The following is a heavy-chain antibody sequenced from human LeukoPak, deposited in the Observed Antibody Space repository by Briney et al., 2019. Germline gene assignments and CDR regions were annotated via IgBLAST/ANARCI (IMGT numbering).Heavy chain of an antibody. D-gene: IGHD6-19*01. Sequence: PGGSLRLSCGASGFTFSTYAMSWVRQAPGKGLEWVSAISGSGGSTYYADSVKGRFTISRDNAKNSLYLQMNSLRAEDTAVYYCARDTGYSSGWARPFDYWGQGTLVTVSS. CDR1: GFTFSTYA. CDR2: ISGSGGST. J-gene: IGHJ4*02. CDR3: ARDTGYSSGWARPFDY. V-gene: IGHV3-23*01.